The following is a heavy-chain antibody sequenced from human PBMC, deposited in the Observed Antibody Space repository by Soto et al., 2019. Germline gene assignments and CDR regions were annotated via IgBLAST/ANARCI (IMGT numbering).Heavy chain of an antibody. CDR3: ARHYGSGSYPLDY. J-gene: IGHJ4*02. CDR2: IYSSGSS. V-gene: IGHV4-59*08. CDR1: GCSISGYY. D-gene: IGHD3-10*01. Sequence: SETLSLTCTVSGCSISGYYWGWIRQPPGRGLEYIGYIYSSGSSNYNPSLKSRVTMSVDTSKNQFSLKLNSVTDADTAVYYCARHYGSGSYPLDYWGRGTLVTVSS.